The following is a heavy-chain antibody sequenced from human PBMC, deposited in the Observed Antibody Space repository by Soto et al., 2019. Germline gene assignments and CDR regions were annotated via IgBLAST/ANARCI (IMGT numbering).Heavy chain of an antibody. J-gene: IGHJ6*03. Sequence: SETMSLTCAVYGESFSGYYWSWIRQPPGKGLEWIGEINHSGSTNYNPSLKSRVTISVDTSKNQFSLKLSSVTAADTAVYYCARGNYSNYDYYYYYYMDVWGKGTTVTVSS. CDR2: INHSGST. D-gene: IGHD4-4*01. V-gene: IGHV4-34*01. CDR1: GESFSGYY. CDR3: ARGNYSNYDYYYYYYMDV.